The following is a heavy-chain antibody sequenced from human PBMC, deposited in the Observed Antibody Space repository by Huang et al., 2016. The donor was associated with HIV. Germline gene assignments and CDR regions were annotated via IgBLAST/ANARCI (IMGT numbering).Heavy chain of an antibody. CDR3: AGGSGFYYGKFDF. V-gene: IGHV4-39*01. D-gene: IGHD3-22*01. CDR1: GGSFSSSHYY. Sequence: QLQLQESGPGLVKPSETLSLTCIVSGGSFSSSHYYWGWVRQPPGKGREWIGNIYSSCSDPSLKSRVTISLDTSKNQFSLNVSSVTAADPAVYYCAGGSGFYYGKFDFWGQGTLVTVSS. J-gene: IGHJ4*02. CDR2: IYSS.